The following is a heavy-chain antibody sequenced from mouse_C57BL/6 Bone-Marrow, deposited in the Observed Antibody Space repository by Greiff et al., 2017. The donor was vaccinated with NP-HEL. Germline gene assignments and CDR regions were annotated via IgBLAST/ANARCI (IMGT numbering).Heavy chain of an antibody. J-gene: IGHJ4*01. V-gene: IGHV7-3*01. Sequence: EVQLVESGGGLVQPGGSLSLSCAASGFTFTDYYMSWVRQPPGKALEWLGFIRNKANGYTTEYSASVKGRFTISRDNSQSILYLQMNALRAEDSATYYCARSIYYDYADDPVYAMDYWGQGTSVTVSS. D-gene: IGHD2-4*01. CDR2: IRNKANGYTT. CDR3: ARSIYYDYADDPVYAMDY. CDR1: GFTFTDYY.